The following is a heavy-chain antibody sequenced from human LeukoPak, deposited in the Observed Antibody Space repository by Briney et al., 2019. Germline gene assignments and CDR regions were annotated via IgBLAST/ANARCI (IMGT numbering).Heavy chain of an antibody. CDR2: IKPDGSEK. CDR3: ARDNYFDY. Sequence: GGSLRLSCAASGFTFSRFWMGWVRQTPGKGLEWVANIKPDGSEKNYGDSMRGRFTISRDNARNSLSLQMNSLRAEDTAVYYCARDNYFDYWGQGTLVTVCS. V-gene: IGHV3-7*04. CDR1: GFTFSRFW. J-gene: IGHJ4*02.